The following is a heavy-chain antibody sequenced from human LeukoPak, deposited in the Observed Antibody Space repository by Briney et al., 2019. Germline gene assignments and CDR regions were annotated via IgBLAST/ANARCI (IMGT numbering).Heavy chain of an antibody. CDR3: ARGGSSSSWPFDY. V-gene: IGHV4-59*01. J-gene: IGHJ4*02. Sequence: SETLSLTCTVSGGSISSYYWSWIRQPPGKVLEWIGYIYYSGSTNYNPSLKSRITISVDTSKNQFSLRLNSVTAADTAVYYCARGGSSSSWPFDYWGQGTLVTVSS. CDR1: GGSISSYY. D-gene: IGHD6-13*01. CDR2: IYYSGST.